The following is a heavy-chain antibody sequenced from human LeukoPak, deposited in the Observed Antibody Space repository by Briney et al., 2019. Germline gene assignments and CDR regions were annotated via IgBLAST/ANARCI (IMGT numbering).Heavy chain of an antibody. CDR2: YGSGAKSYAT. J-gene: IGHJ3*02. Sequence: PGGSLRLSCAASGPTYSLPAMHWVRQAPGKGREWVGHYGSGAKSYATVYAASVKGRFTISRDDSKNTAYLQMNSLQTEDTAVYYCARCWGSGSYLFDAFDIWGQGTMVTVSS. CDR3: ARCWGSGSYLFDAFDI. CDR1: GPTYSLPA. D-gene: IGHD1-26*01. V-gene: IGHV3-73*01.